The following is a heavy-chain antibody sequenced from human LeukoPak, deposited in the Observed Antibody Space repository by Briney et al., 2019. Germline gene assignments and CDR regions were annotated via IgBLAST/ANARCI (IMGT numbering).Heavy chain of an antibody. Sequence: ASVKVSCKATGYTFTSHHIHWVRQATGQGLEWMGIINPTGGSTRYAQRFQGRVTVTRDRSSSTVYMELSSLRSGDTAVYYCASGVASYYDTSDFTFDYWGQGTLVTVSS. CDR3: ASGVASYYDTSDFTFDY. J-gene: IGHJ4*02. CDR1: GYTFTSHH. V-gene: IGHV1-46*01. D-gene: IGHD3-22*01. CDR2: INPTGGST.